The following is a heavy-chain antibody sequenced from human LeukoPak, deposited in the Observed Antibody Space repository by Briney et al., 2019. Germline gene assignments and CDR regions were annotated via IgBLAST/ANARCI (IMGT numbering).Heavy chain of an antibody. J-gene: IGHJ6*02. CDR2: INHSGST. Sequence: SETLSLTCAVYGGSFSGYYWSWIRQPPGKGLEWIGEINHSGSTNYNPSLKSRVTISVDTSKNQFSLKLSSVTAADTAVYYCAARYYYYGMGVWGQGTTVTVSS. V-gene: IGHV4-34*01. CDR1: GGSFSGYY. CDR3: AARYYYYGMGV.